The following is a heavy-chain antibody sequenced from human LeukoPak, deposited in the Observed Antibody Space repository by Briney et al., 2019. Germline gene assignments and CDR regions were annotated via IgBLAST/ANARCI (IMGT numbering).Heavy chain of an antibody. D-gene: IGHD3-10*02. V-gene: IGHV3-74*01. J-gene: IGHJ6*04. CDR2: INTDGSST. CDR1: GFTFSSYW. CDR3: AELGITMIGGV. Sequence: GGSLRLSCAASGFTFSSYWMHWVRQAPGKGLAWVSRINTDGSSTSNADSVKGRFTVSRDNAKNTLYLQLSSLRAEDTAVYYCAELGITMIGGVWGKGTTVTISS.